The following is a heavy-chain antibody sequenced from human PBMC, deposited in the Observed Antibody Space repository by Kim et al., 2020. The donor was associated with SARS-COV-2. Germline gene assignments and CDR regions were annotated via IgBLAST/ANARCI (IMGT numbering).Heavy chain of an antibody. CDR3: AKRVCGGGCSTSGWLDP. CDR2: INSGGDRT. CDR1: GFIFSNYD. V-gene: IGHV3-23*01. J-gene: IGHJ5*02. Sequence: GGSLRLSCAGSGFIFSNYDMSWVRQAPGKGLEWVSTINSGGDRTYYADSVKGRFTISRDNSKNTLYLQVNSLRAEDSALYYCAKRVCGGGCSTSGWLDPWGQGTLVTVSS. D-gene: IGHD2-21*02.